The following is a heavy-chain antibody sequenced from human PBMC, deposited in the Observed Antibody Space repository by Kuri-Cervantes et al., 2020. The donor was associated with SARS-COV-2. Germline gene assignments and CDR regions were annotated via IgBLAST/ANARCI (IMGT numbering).Heavy chain of an antibody. CDR2: ISHADDSR. CDR1: QLTYNTEA. Sequence: AGSLRLSCEACQLTYNTEAMTWVRQAPGKGLEWVASISHADDSRFYADAAKGRFTNSRDNSKNRVYLQLNSLRAEDTAVYYCARDSNRVGYSSSWYVGAEAGRHYYYGMDVWGQGTTVTVSS. D-gene: IGHD6-13*01. V-gene: IGHV3-23*01. CDR3: ARDSNRVGYSSSWYVGAEAGRHYYYGMDV. J-gene: IGHJ6*02.